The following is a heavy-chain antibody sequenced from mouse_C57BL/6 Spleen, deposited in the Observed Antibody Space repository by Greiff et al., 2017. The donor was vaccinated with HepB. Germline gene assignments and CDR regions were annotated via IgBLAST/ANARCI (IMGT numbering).Heavy chain of an antibody. D-gene: IGHD1-1*01. J-gene: IGHJ1*03. Sequence: VQLVESGPELVKPGASVKISCKASGYSFTSYYIHWVKQRPGQGLEWIGWIYPGSGNTKYNEKFKGKATLTADTSSSTAYMQLSSLTSEDSAVYYCARPPDYYGSSHWYFDVWGTGTTVTVSS. V-gene: IGHV1-66*01. CDR3: ARPPDYYGSSHWYFDV. CDR2: IYPGSGNT. CDR1: GYSFTSYY.